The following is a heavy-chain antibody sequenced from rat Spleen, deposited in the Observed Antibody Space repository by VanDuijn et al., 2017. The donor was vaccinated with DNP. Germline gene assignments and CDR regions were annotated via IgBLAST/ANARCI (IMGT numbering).Heavy chain of an antibody. V-gene: IGHV5S13*01. CDR1: GLIFSNYG. Sequence: EVRLVESGGGLVQPGRSLKVSCAASGLIFSNYGMAWVRQTPTKGLEWVAYIGSPAYAPYYADSVKGRFTISRDNAKNTLYLQMNSLRSEDMATYYCVRWNSGHFDYWGQGVMVTVSS. CDR2: IGSPAYAP. D-gene: IGHD4-3*01. J-gene: IGHJ2*01. CDR3: VRWNSGHFDY.